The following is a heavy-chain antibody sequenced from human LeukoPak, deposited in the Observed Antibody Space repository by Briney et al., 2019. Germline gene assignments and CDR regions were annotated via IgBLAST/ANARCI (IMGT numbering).Heavy chain of an antibody. D-gene: IGHD5-24*01. J-gene: IGHJ5*02. Sequence: ASVKVSCKASGYTFTGYYMHWVRQAPGQGLEWMGWINPNSGGTNYAQKFQGRVTMTWDTSISTAYMELSRLRSDDTAVYYCARGEMAISSWFDPWGQGTLVAVSS. CDR3: ARGEMAISSWFDP. CDR2: INPNSGGT. CDR1: GYTFTGYY. V-gene: IGHV1-2*02.